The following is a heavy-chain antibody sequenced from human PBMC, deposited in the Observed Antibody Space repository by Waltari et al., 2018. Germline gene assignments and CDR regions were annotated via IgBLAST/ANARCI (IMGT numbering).Heavy chain of an antibody. V-gene: IGHV3-23*01. J-gene: IGHJ4*02. D-gene: IGHD6-19*01. CDR3: AKPPEGQWLVPARWYYFDY. CDR2: ISGSGGST. Sequence: EVQLLESGGGLVQPGGSLRLSCAASGFTFSSYAMSWVRQAPGKGLEWVSAISGSGGSTYYADAVKGRFTISRDNSKNTLYLQMNSLRAEDTAVYYCAKPPEGQWLVPARWYYFDYWGQGTLVTVSS. CDR1: GFTFSSYA.